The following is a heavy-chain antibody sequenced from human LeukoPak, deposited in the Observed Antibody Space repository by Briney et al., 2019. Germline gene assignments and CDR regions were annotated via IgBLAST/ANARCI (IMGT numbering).Heavy chain of an antibody. D-gene: IGHD6-13*01. Sequence: GGSLRLSCAASGFTFSNCAMSWVRQAPGKGLEWVSVFADSVKGRFTISRDNSKNTLYLEMNSLRVEDTAVYYCAKRSSAAAGHFDSWGQGTLVSVSS. J-gene: IGHJ4*02. CDR3: AKRSSAAAGHFDS. CDR1: GFTFSNCA. V-gene: IGHV3-23*01.